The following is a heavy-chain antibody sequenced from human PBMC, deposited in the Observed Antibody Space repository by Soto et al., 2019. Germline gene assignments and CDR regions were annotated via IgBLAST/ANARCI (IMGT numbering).Heavy chain of an antibody. V-gene: IGHV1-69*13. Sequence: GASVKVSCKASGGTFSSYAISWVRQAPGQGLEWMGGIIPIFGTANYAQKFQGRVTITADESTSTAYMELSSLRSEDTAVYYCALWFGELADAFDIWGQGTMVTVSS. D-gene: IGHD3-10*01. CDR1: GGTFSSYA. CDR2: IIPIFGTA. CDR3: ALWFGELADAFDI. J-gene: IGHJ3*02.